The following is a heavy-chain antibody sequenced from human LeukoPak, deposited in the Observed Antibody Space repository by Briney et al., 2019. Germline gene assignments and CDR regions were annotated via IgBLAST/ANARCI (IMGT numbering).Heavy chain of an antibody. J-gene: IGHJ5*02. Sequence: GGSLRLSCAASVFTLRNYWMHCVRQAPGKGLVWVSRINGDGSSTTYADSVKGRSTISRDNAKNTLYLQMNSLRAEDTAVYYCARDLSFFRGAPTGFDPWGQGTLVTVSS. D-gene: IGHD3-10*01. CDR2: INGDGSST. V-gene: IGHV3-74*01. CDR1: VFTLRNYW. CDR3: ARDLSFFRGAPTGFDP.